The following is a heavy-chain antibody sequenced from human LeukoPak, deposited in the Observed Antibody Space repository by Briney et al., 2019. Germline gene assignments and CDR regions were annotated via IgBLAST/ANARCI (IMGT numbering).Heavy chain of an antibody. Sequence: PSETLSLTCTVSGGSISSGSYYWSWIRQPAGKGLEWIGNIYYSGSTYYNPSLKSRVTISVDTSKNQFSLKLSSVTAADTAVYYCARALRPGVLVPANWFDPWGQGTLVAVSS. V-gene: IGHV4-39*07. D-gene: IGHD2-2*01. J-gene: IGHJ5*02. CDR1: GGSISSGSYY. CDR3: ARALRPGVLVPANWFDP. CDR2: IYYSGST.